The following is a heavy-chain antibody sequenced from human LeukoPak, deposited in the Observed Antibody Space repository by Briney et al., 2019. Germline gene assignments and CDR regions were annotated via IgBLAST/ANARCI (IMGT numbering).Heavy chain of an antibody. D-gene: IGHD3-16*01. Sequence: LPETLSLTCTVSGVSISSGHYYWAWIRQPPGRGLECIASILYSGSTYYDPSFNGRVTLSVDTSKNQFSLRLSSVTAADTAIYYCARHTIDTTLGGFPDYFDAWGQGTPVTVSS. CDR2: ILYSGST. CDR1: GVSISSGHYY. J-gene: IGHJ5*02. V-gene: IGHV4-39*07. CDR3: ARHTIDTTLGGFPDYFDA.